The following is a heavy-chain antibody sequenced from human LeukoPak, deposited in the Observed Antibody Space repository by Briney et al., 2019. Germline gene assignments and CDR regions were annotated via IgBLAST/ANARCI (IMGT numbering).Heavy chain of an antibody. CDR2: IYYSGTT. J-gene: IGHJ4*02. CDR3: ARGVYIAAAQYGY. V-gene: IGHV4-59*11. CDR1: GGSLSSHY. Sequence: TSETLSLTCTVSGGSLSSHYWSWIRQPPGKGLEWIGYIYYSGTTNYNPSLKSRVTISVDTSKNQFSLKLSSVTAADTAVYYCARGVYIAAAQYGYWGQRTLVTVSS. D-gene: IGHD6-13*01.